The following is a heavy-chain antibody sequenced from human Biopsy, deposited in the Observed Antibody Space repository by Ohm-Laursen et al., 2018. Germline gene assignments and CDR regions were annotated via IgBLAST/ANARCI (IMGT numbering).Heavy chain of an antibody. Sequence: ASVKVSCKASGYTFTGHYMHWVRQAPGQGLEWMGWINPNGGDTNYAQKFQGRVTMTTDTSVSTAYMELSRLTFDDTAVYYCARASMIRGVMDVDYWGQGTLVTVSS. CDR2: INPNGGDT. CDR3: ARASMIRGVMDVDY. J-gene: IGHJ4*02. D-gene: IGHD3-10*01. V-gene: IGHV1-2*02. CDR1: GYTFTGHY.